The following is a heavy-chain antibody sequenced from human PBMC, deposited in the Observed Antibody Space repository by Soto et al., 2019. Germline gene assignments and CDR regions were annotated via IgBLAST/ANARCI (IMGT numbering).Heavy chain of an antibody. CDR3: SSSDSLTSSYGMDV. Sequence: GGSLRLSCTASGFTFGDYAMSWVRQSPGKGLEWVGFIRSKAYGGTTEYAASVKGRFTISIDDSKSIAYLQMNSLKTEDTAVYYCSSSDSLTSSYGMDVWGQGTTVTVSS. D-gene: IGHD3-22*01. J-gene: IGHJ6*02. CDR1: GFTFGDYA. CDR2: IRSKAYGGTT. V-gene: IGHV3-49*04.